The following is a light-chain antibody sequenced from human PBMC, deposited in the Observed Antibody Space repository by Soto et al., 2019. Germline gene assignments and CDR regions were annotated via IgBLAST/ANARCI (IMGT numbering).Light chain of an antibody. Sequence: VIWMTQSPSLLSASTGERVTISCRISQGIICYLALYQQKSGKAPELLIYAASTLQSVVPSRFSGSGSGTDFTLTISCLQSEDFATYYCQQYYSFPRTFGQGTKVDIK. CDR1: QGIICY. CDR3: QQYYSFPRT. V-gene: IGKV1D-8*01. J-gene: IGKJ1*01. CDR2: AAS.